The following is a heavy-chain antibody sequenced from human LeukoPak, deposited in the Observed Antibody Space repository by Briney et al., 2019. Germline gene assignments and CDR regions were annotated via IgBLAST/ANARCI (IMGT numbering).Heavy chain of an antibody. CDR1: GGSISSGNYY. Sequence: PSETLSLTCTVSGGSISSGNYYWGWIRQPPGKGLQWLGSIYYSGRTYYNPSLKSRVTIFVDTSKNQFSLKLNSVTAADTAVYYCARLQPTYCGGDCYPDYWGQGTLVTVSS. V-gene: IGHV4-39*01. CDR3: ARLQPTYCGGDCYPDY. J-gene: IGHJ4*02. CDR2: IYYSGRT. D-gene: IGHD2-21*02.